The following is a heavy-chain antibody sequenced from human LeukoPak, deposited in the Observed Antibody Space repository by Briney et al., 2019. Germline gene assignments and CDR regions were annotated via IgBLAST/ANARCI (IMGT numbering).Heavy chain of an antibody. Sequence: PGGSLRLSCAASEFPFSSYGMTWVRQAPGKGLEWVSGISGSGGGTYYADSVRGRFSISRDNSKNTLHLQMNSLRAEDTAVYYCAKDSLGGYDGHYMDVWGKGTTVTISS. CDR2: ISGSGGGT. J-gene: IGHJ6*03. CDR3: AKDSLGGYDGHYMDV. D-gene: IGHD5-12*01. CDR1: EFPFSSYG. V-gene: IGHV3-23*01.